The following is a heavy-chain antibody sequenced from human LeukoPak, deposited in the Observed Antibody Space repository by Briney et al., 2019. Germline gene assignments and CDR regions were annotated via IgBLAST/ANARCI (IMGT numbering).Heavy chain of an antibody. CDR1: GFTFSSYG. D-gene: IGHD6-6*01. CDR2: IRYDGSNK. CDR3: ARQSTAAYSMNFNY. V-gene: IGHV3-30*02. Sequence: GGSLRLSCAASGFTFSSYGMHWVRQAPGKGLEWVAFIRYDGSNKYYADSVKGRFTISRDNSKNTLYLQMSSLRAEDTAVYYCARQSTAAYSMNFNYWGQGTLVTVSS. J-gene: IGHJ4*02.